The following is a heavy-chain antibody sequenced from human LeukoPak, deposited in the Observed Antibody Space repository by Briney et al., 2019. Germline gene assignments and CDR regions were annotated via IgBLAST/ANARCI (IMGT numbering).Heavy chain of an antibody. D-gene: IGHD2-2*01. CDR1: GGSFSGYY. CDR2: INHSGSN. V-gene: IGHV4-34*01. Sequence: SETLSLTCAVYGGSFSGYYWRWIRQPPAKGLEWIGEINHSGSNNYNPSLKRRVTIYVDTSKNQFSLKLSSVTAADTAVYYCASMACRSTCCSMQGLAYRDYWGQGTLVTVSS. CDR3: ASMACRSTCCSMQGLAYRDY. J-gene: IGHJ4*02.